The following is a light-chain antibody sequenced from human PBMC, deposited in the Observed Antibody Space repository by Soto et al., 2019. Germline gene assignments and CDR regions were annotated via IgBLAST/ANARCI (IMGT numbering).Light chain of an antibody. J-gene: IGKJ1*01. Sequence: EIVLTQSPGTLSLSPGERATLSCRASQSVSSSYLAWYRQKPGQAPRLLIYGASSRATGIPDRFSGSGSGTDFTLTISRLEPEDFAVYYCQQYGSSQTFGQGTKVDIK. CDR2: GAS. CDR1: QSVSSSY. V-gene: IGKV3-20*01. CDR3: QQYGSSQT.